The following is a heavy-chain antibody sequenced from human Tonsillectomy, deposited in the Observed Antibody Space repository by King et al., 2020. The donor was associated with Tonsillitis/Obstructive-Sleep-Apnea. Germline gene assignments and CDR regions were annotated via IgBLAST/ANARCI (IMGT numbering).Heavy chain of an antibody. CDR3: AHRRTTVHTDYFDY. CDR1: GFSLSTSGVG. V-gene: IGHV2-5*02. Sequence: ITLKESGPTLVKPTQTLTLTCTFSGFSLSTSGVGVGWIRQPPGKALEWLALIYWDDDKRYSPSLNTRLTITKDTSKNQVVLTMTDMDPVDTATYYCAHRRTTVHTDYFDYWGQGTLVTVSS. CDR2: IYWDDDK. D-gene: IGHD4-17*01. J-gene: IGHJ4*02.